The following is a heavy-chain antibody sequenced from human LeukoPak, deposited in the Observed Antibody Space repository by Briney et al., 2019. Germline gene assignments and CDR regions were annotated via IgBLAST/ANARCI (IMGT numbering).Heavy chain of an antibody. V-gene: IGHV4-34*01. J-gene: IGHJ4*02. D-gene: IGHD3-3*01. CDR1: GGSFSGYY. CDR3: ARAYYDFWSGNLLDY. Sequence: ESSETLSLTCAVYGGSFSGYYWSWIRQPPGKGLEWIGEINHSGSTNYNPSLKSRVTISVDTSKNQFSLKLSSVTAADTAVYYCARAYYDFWSGNLLDYWGQGTLVTVSS. CDR2: INHSGST.